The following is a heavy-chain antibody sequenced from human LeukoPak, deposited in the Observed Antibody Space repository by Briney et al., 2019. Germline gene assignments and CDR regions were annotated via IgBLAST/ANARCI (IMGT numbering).Heavy chain of an antibody. J-gene: IGHJ4*02. Sequence: SETLSLTCTISGGSINNYYWSWIRQPPGKGPEWIGYIYYSGSTTYNPSLKSRVTISVDTSKNQFSLSLSSVTAADTAVYYCARHRPGPYDYWGQGTLVTVSS. CDR3: ARHRPGPYDY. V-gene: IGHV4-59*08. D-gene: IGHD6-6*01. CDR1: GGSINNYY. CDR2: IYYSGST.